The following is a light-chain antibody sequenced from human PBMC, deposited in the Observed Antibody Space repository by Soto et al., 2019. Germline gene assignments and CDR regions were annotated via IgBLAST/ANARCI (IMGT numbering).Light chain of an antibody. Sequence: DIQMTQSPSTLSASVGDRVTITCRASQSISSWLAWYQQRPGKAPNLLIYHASNLESGVPSRFSGSGSGTEFTLTISSLQPDDFATYYCQQYNINSWTFGQGTKVDIK. CDR1: QSISSW. J-gene: IGKJ1*01. CDR3: QQYNINSWT. CDR2: HAS. V-gene: IGKV1-5*01.